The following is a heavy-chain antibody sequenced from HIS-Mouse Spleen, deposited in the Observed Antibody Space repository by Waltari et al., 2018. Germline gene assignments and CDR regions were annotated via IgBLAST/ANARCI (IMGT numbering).Heavy chain of an antibody. J-gene: IGHJ2*01. CDR3: AREIPYSSSWYDWYFDL. D-gene: IGHD6-13*01. CDR2: IYCSGST. Sequence: QLQLQESGPGLVKPSETLSLTCTVSVVSIISSSYYWGWIRQPPGKGLEWIGSIYCSGSTYYNPSLKSRVTISVGTSKNQFSLKLSSVTAADTAVYYCAREIPYSSSWYDWYFDLWGRGTLVTVSS. V-gene: IGHV4-39*07. CDR1: VVSIISSSYY.